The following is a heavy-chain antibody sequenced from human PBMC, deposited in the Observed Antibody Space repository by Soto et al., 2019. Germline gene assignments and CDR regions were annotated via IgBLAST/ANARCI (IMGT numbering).Heavy chain of an antibody. Sequence: SVKVSCKASGGTFSSYAISWVRQAPGQGLEWMGWIIPICGTANYAQKFQGRVTMTRDESMSTAYMELSSLRSDDTAVYYCARDAIFGVVAYYYYYYGMDVWGQGTTVTVS. D-gene: IGHD3-3*01. J-gene: IGHJ6*02. V-gene: IGHV1-69*05. CDR1: GGTFSSYA. CDR3: ARDAIFGVVAYYYYYYGMDV. CDR2: IIPICGTA.